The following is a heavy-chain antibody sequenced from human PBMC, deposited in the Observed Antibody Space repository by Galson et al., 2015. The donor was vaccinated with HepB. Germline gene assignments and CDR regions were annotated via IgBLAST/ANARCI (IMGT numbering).Heavy chain of an antibody. J-gene: IGHJ6*02. V-gene: IGHV3-21*01. Sequence: SLRLSCAASGFTFSSYSMNWVRQAPGKGLEWVSSISSSSSYIYYADSVKGRFTISRDNAKNSLYLQMNSLRAEDTAVYYCARARSSSWYSHYYYYGMDVWCQVTTVTVSS. CDR2: ISSSSSYI. CDR3: ARARSSSWYSHYYYYGMDV. D-gene: IGHD6-13*01. CDR1: GFTFSSYS.